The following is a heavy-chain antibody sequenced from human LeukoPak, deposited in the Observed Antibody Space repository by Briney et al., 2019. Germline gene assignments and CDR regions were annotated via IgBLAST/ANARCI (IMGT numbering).Heavy chain of an antibody. Sequence: GESLKISCKGSGYSFTSYWIGWVRQMPGKGLEWVGNLYPGDSDTRYSPSFQGQVTISADKSISTAYLQWSSLKASDTAMYYCARQVDIVATIKWFDLWGQGTLVTVSS. CDR1: GYSFTSYW. J-gene: IGHJ5*02. CDR3: ARQVDIVATIKWFDL. CDR2: LYPGDSDT. D-gene: IGHD5-12*01. V-gene: IGHV5-51*01.